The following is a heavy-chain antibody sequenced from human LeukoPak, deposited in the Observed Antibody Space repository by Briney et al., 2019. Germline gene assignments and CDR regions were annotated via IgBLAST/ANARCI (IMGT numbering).Heavy chain of an antibody. CDR2: ISSSGSYI. V-gene: IGHV3-48*03. J-gene: IGHJ4*02. Sequence: AGSLRLSCAASGCTFSNYEMHWVRQAPGKGLEWVSYISSSGSYIYYADSVKGRFTISRDNAKNSLYLHLHSLRAEDTAVYYCARDYGGSSPFDYWGQGTMVAASS. CDR1: GCTFSNYE. CDR3: ARDYGGSSPFDY. D-gene: IGHD4-23*01.